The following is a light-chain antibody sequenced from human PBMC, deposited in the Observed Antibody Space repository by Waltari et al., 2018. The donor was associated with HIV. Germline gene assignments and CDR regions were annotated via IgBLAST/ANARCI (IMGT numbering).Light chain of an antibody. CDR3: NSYTSSSTWV. Sequence: QSALTQPASVSGSPGQSITISCTGTSSDVGGYTYVSWYQQHPGKAPKLMIYDVSNRPSGVSDRFSGFKSANTASLTISGLQAEDEADYYCNSYTSSSTWVFGGGTKLTVL. V-gene: IGLV2-14*03. J-gene: IGLJ3*02. CDR1: SSDVGGYTY. CDR2: DVS.